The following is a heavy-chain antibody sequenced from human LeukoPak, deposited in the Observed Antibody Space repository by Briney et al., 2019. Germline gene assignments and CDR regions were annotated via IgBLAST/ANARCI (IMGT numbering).Heavy chain of an antibody. CDR3: ARISSSHFTSFDP. Sequence: SQTLSLTCAISGDGVSSNSAAWNGIRQSPSRGLEWLGRTYYRSKWYNDYAVSVKSRITINPDTSKNQFSLQLNSVTPEDTAVYYCARISSSHFTSFDPWGQGTLVTVSS. CDR1: GDGVSSNSAA. D-gene: IGHD6-13*01. CDR2: TYYRSKWYN. J-gene: IGHJ5*02. V-gene: IGHV6-1*01.